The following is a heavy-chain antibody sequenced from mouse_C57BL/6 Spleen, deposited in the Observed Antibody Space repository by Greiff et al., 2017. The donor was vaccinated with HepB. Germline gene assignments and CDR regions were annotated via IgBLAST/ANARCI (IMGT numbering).Heavy chain of an antibody. Sequence: EVQLVESGPGLVKPSQSLSLTCSVTGYSITSGYYWNWIRQFPGNKLEWMGYISYDGSNNYNPSLKNRISITRDTSKNQFFLKLNSVTTEDTATYYCAREREYYGSSYNAMDYWGQGTSVTVSS. V-gene: IGHV3-6*01. J-gene: IGHJ4*01. D-gene: IGHD1-1*01. CDR2: ISYDGSN. CDR3: AREREYYGSSYNAMDY. CDR1: GYSITSGYY.